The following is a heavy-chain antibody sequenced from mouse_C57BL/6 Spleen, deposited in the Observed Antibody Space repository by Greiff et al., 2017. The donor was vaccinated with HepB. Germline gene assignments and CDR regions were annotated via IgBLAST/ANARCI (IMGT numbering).Heavy chain of an antibody. CDR2: IDPETGGT. J-gene: IGHJ4*01. Sequence: QVQLQQSGAELVRPGASVTLSCKASGYTFTDYEMHWVKQTPVHGLEWIGAIDPETGGTAYNQKFKGKAILTADKSSSTAYMELRSLTSEDSAVYYCARGEDGFYAMDYWGQGTSVTVSS. V-gene: IGHV1-15*01. D-gene: IGHD2-3*01. CDR3: ARGEDGFYAMDY. CDR1: GYTFTDYE.